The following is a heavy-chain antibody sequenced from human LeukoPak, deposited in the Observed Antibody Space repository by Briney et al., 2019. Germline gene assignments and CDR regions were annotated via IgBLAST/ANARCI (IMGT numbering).Heavy chain of an antibody. CDR1: GYTFTSYG. V-gene: IGHV1-18*01. Sequence: ASVKVSCKASGYTFTSYGISWVRQASGQGLEWMGWISAYNGNTNYAQKLQGRVTMTTDTSTSTAYMELRSLRSDDTAVYYCARDKAAMARNNFDYWGQGTLVTVSS. CDR3: ARDKAAMARNNFDY. J-gene: IGHJ4*02. D-gene: IGHD5-18*01. CDR2: ISAYNGNT.